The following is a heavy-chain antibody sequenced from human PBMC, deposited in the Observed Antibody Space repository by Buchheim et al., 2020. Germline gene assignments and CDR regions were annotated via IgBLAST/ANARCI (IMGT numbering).Heavy chain of an antibody. CDR3: AKVGSSAYFFES. CDR1: GFTFTSYL. V-gene: IGHV3-23*01. Sequence: EVGLLESGGSLAQPGGSLILSCAASGFTFTSYLMMWVRQGPGKGLECVSTINGRGDNTYYADSVKGRFIISRDTSRNKISLRMDSLRVEDTAIYYCAKVGSSAYFFESWGRGTL. J-gene: IGHJ4*02. CDR2: INGRGDNT.